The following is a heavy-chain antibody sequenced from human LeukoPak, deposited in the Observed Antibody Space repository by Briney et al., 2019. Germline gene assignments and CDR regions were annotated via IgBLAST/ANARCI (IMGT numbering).Heavy chain of an antibody. CDR1: GFTFSSYS. Sequence: GGSLRLSCAASGFTFSSYSMSWVRQAPGKGLEWVSSISSSSSYIYYADSVKGRFTISRDNAKNSLYLQMNSLRAEDTAVYYCARDGYCSGGSCYFEYFQHWGQGTLVTVSS. V-gene: IGHV3-21*01. J-gene: IGHJ1*01. D-gene: IGHD2-15*01. CDR3: ARDGYCSGGSCYFEYFQH. CDR2: ISSSSSYI.